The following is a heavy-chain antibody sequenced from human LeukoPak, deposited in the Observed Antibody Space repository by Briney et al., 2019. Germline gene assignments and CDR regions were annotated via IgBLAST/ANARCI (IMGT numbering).Heavy chain of an antibody. V-gene: IGHV3-11*06. CDR3: ARDGKAAAVDAFDI. D-gene: IGHD6-13*01. CDR1: GFSFSDYY. Sequence: GGSLRLSCAVSGFSFSDYYMSWIRQAQGKGLEGVSYISSSSSYTNYADAVKGRFTISRDNAKNSLYLKMNSLRAEDTAVYYCARDGKAAAVDAFDIWGQGTMVTVSS. CDR2: ISSSSSYT. J-gene: IGHJ3*02.